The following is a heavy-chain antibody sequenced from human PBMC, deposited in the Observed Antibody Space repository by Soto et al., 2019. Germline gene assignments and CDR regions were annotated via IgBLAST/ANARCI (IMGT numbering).Heavy chain of an antibody. J-gene: IGHJ4*02. Sequence: ASVKVSCKASGYTFTSYAMHWVRQAPGQRLEWMGWINAGSGNTKYSQKFQGRVTITRDTSASTAYMELSSLRSEDTAVYYCAKWSGTYYDILTGYYNPYYFDYWGQRTLVTVSS. CDR1: GYTFTSYA. V-gene: IGHV1-3*01. CDR3: AKWSGTYYDILTGYYNPYYFDY. CDR2: INAGSGNT. D-gene: IGHD3-9*01.